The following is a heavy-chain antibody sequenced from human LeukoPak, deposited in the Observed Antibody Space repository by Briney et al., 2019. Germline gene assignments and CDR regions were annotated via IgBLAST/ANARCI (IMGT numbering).Heavy chain of an antibody. Sequence: GGSLRLSCAASGFTVSSNYMSWVRQAPGKGLEWVSLIYSGGSTNYADSVKGRFTISRDNSKNTLYLQLNSLRSEDTAVYYCARGSTTVVTPALDYWGQGTLVTVSS. CDR3: ARGSTTVVTPALDY. CDR1: GFTVSSNY. D-gene: IGHD4-23*01. CDR2: IYSGGST. J-gene: IGHJ4*02. V-gene: IGHV3-53*01.